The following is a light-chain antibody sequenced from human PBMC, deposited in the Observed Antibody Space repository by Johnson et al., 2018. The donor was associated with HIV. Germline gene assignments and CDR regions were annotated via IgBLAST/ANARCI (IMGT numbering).Light chain of an antibody. Sequence: QSLLTQPPSVSAAPGQKVTISCSGSSSNIGNNYVSWYQQLPGAAPTLLIYEDNKRPSGIPDRFSGSKSGATATLGITGLQTGDEADYYCGTWDGSLIAGGVFGTGTKVTVL. CDR1: SSNIGNNY. CDR3: GTWDGSLIAGGV. V-gene: IGLV1-51*02. CDR2: EDN. J-gene: IGLJ1*01.